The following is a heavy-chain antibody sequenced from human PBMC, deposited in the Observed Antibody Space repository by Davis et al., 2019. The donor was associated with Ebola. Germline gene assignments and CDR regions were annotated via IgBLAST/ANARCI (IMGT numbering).Heavy chain of an antibody. J-gene: IGHJ6*02. CDR2: ISAYNGNT. CDR3: ARDLMVQGMDV. Sequence: ASVKVSCKASGGTFSSYAISWVRQAPGQGLEWMGWISAYNGNTNYAQKLQGRVTMTTDTSTSTAYMELRSLRSDDTAVYYCARDLMVQGMDVWGQWTTVTVSS. CDR1: GGTFSSYA. D-gene: IGHD3-10*01. V-gene: IGHV1-18*01.